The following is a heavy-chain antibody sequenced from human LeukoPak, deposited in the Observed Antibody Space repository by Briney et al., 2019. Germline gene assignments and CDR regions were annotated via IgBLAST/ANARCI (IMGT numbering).Heavy chain of an antibody. D-gene: IGHD3-10*01. V-gene: IGHV4-59*01. J-gene: IGHJ5*02. Sequence: SETLSLTCTVSGGSISSYYWSWIRQPPGKGLEWIGDIYYSGSTNYNPSLKSRVTISGDTSKNQFSLKLSSVTAADTAVYYCASEGTNMGNWFDPWGQGTLVTVSS. CDR2: IYYSGST. CDR1: GGSISSYY. CDR3: ASEGTNMGNWFDP.